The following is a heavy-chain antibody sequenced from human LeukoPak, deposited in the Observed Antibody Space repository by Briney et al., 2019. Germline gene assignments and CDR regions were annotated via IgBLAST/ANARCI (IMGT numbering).Heavy chain of an antibody. Sequence: PSETLSLTCTVSGGSISSGGYYWSWIRQHPGKGLEWIGYIYYSGSTYYNPSLKSRVTISVDTSKNQFSLKLSSVTAADTAVYYCARGLGVVVPAAYTGWGYYYYYMDVWGKGTTVTVSS. V-gene: IGHV4-31*03. D-gene: IGHD2-2*01. CDR1: GGSISSGGYY. CDR2: IYYSGST. J-gene: IGHJ6*03. CDR3: ARGLGVVVPAAYTGWGYYYYYMDV.